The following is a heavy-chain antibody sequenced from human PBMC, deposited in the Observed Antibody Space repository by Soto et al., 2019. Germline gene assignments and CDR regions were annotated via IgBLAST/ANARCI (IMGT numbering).Heavy chain of an antibody. Sequence: ASVKVSCKASGYTFTSYGITWVRQAPGQGLEWMGWISPYNGNTNYAQKLQGRVTMTTDTSTSTAYMELSSLRSEDTAVYYCAREYYYDSSGSKGYFDYWGQGTLVTVSS. CDR2: ISPYNGNT. V-gene: IGHV1-18*01. J-gene: IGHJ4*02. CDR1: GYTFTSYG. D-gene: IGHD3-22*01. CDR3: AREYYYDSSGSKGYFDY.